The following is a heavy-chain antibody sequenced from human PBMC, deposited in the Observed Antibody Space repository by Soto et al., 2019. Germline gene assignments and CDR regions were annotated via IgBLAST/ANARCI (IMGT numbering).Heavy chain of an antibody. J-gene: IGHJ4*02. V-gene: IGHV4-31*03. CDR2: IYYSGST. D-gene: IGHD1-26*01. CDR1: GGSISSGGYY. Sequence: SETLSLTCTVSGGSISSGGYYWSWIRQHPGKGLEWIGYIYYSGSTYYNPSLKSRVTISVDTPKNQFSLKLSSVTAADTAVYYCARVTISGIVAYWGQGTLVTVSS. CDR3: ARVTISGIVAY.